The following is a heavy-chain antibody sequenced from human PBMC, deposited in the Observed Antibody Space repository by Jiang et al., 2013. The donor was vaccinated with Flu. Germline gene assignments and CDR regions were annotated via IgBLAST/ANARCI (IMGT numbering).Heavy chain of an antibody. CDR2: IYYSGST. D-gene: IGHD3-22*01. V-gene: IGHV4-39*07. CDR1: GGSISSSSYY. CDR3: ARGRSGYYDSSGYYYRDAFDI. Sequence: PGLVKPSETLSLTCTISGGSISSSSYYWGWIRQPPGKGLEWIGSIYYSGSTNYKPSLKSRVTISVDTSKNQFSLKLSSVTAADTAVYYCARGRSGYYDSSGYYYRDAFDIWGQGTMVTVSS. J-gene: IGHJ3*02.